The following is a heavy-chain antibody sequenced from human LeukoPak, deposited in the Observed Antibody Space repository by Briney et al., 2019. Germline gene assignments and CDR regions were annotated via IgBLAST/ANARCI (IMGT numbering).Heavy chain of an antibody. CDR2: MSSTGDII. CDR3: ARDDGGRHTSSLDY. J-gene: IGHJ4*02. CDR1: GFTFSSYE. Sequence: GGSLRLSCAASGFTFSSYEMHWVRQAPGKGLEWVSYMSSTGDIIYYADSVKGRFTISRDNAKNSLYLQMDSLRAEDTAVYYCARDDGGRHTSSLDYWGQGILVTVSS. V-gene: IGHV3-48*03. D-gene: IGHD6-6*01.